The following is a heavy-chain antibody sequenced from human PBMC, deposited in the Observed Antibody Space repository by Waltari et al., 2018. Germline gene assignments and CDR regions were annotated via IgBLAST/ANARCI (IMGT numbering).Heavy chain of an antibody. CDR2: IGSSSSTI. CDR1: GFTFSSYS. CDR3: ARVWANYVWGSYRSHYYYGMDV. J-gene: IGHJ6*02. V-gene: IGHV3-48*01. D-gene: IGHD3-16*02. Sequence: EVQLVESGGGLVQPGGSLRLSCAASGFTFSSYSMNWVRQAPGKGLEWVSYIGSSSSTIYYADSVKGRFTISRDNAKNSLYLQMNSLRAEDTAVYYCARVWANYVWGSYRSHYYYGMDVWGQGTTVTVSS.